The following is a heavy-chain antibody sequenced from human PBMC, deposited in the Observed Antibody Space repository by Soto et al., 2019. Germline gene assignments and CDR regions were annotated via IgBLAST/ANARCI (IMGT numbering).Heavy chain of an antibody. D-gene: IGHD2-8*01. CDR3: ATPLLYCPNGICFDL. CDR1: GGSMGSSSYF. V-gene: IGHV4-39*01. J-gene: IGHJ4*02. Sequence: SETLSLTCTVSGGSMGSSSYFSGWMRQPPGKGLEWLGTIYYSGDTLYNPSLKSRVTMSIDTSKNQVSVKLSSVTAADTAVYYCATPLLYCPNGICFDLWGQGTLVTVSS. CDR2: IYYSGDT.